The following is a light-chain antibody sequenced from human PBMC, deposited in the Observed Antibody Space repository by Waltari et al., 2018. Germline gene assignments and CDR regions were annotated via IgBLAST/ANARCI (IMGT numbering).Light chain of an antibody. Sequence: WYRHTPGQTARTLVFKIITRSSGVLDRFSCSMLGNNAALPITWAQAEDESDYYCALYMGSGIWVFGGGTKLTVL. CDR3: ALYMGSGIWV. CDR2: KII. J-gene: IGLJ3*02. V-gene: IGLV8-61*01.